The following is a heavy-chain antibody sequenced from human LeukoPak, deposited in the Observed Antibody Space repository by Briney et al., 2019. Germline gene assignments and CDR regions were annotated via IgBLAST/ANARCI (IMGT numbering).Heavy chain of an antibody. D-gene: IGHD3-22*01. J-gene: IGHJ4*02. CDR1: GFTFKNHG. CDR3: AAFITTKLDY. Sequence: GGSLRLSCVISGFTFKNHGLHWVRQAPGKGLEWVAVASSDEINQNYADSVKGRFIISRDNSRNTLHLQMNNLKTEGTAFYYCAAFITTKLDYWGQGILVTVSS. V-gene: IGHV3-30*03. CDR2: ASSDEINQ.